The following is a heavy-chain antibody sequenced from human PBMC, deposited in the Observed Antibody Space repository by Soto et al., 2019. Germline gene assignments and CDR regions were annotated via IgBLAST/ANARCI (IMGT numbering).Heavy chain of an antibody. CDR1: ESDG. CDR3: ANRGNPLMDV. V-gene: IGHV1-18*01. J-gene: IGHJ6*02. CDR2: INRYNGIT. Sequence: QVQLVQSGSELKKPGASVKVSCKVPESDGITWVRQARGQGLEWMGWINRYNGITNYAYEFQDRVTMTIDTTPRTGYMELRSLRSDDTAVYYCANRGNPLMDVWGQGTTVTVSS.